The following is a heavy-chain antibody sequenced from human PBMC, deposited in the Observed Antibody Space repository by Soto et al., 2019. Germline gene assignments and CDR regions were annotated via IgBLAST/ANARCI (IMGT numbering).Heavy chain of an antibody. Sequence: QVQLVQSGAEVKKPGASVKVSCKASGYTFTSYGISWVRQAPGQGLEWMGWISAYNGNTNYAQKLQGRLTMTTDTPTSTAYMELRSLRSDDTAVSDCARDGAIHLGELSLSALDYWGQGTLVTVSS. CDR1: GYTFTSYG. CDR3: ARDGAIHLGELSLSALDY. V-gene: IGHV1-18*01. D-gene: IGHD3-16*02. CDR2: ISAYNGNT. J-gene: IGHJ4*02.